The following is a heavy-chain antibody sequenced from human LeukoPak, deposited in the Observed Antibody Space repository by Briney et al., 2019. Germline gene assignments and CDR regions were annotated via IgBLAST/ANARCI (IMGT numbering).Heavy chain of an antibody. CDR3: ARAPNYDILTGYSNWFDP. V-gene: IGHV1-69*05. D-gene: IGHD3-9*01. Sequence: SGNLSCKASGGTFSIYAITWVRQAPGQGLEWMGGIIPIFGAANYAQKFQGRVTITSDTSASTAYMELSSLRSEDTAVYYCARAPNYDILTGYSNWFDPWGQETLVTVSS. CDR2: IIPIFGAA. CDR1: GGTFSIYA. J-gene: IGHJ5*02.